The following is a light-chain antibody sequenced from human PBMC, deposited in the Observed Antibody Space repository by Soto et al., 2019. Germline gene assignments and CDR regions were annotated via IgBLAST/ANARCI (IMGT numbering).Light chain of an antibody. CDR1: SSDIGGSTY. CDR2: EVT. Sequence: QSALTQPASVSGSPGQSITISCTGTSSDIGGSTYVSWYQHHPGTAPKLMIYEVTNRPSGVSDRFSGSKSGTTASLTISGLQAEDEADYFCGSYTRSSTLVVFGGGTKLTVL. V-gene: IGLV2-14*01. CDR3: GSYTRSSTLVV. J-gene: IGLJ3*02.